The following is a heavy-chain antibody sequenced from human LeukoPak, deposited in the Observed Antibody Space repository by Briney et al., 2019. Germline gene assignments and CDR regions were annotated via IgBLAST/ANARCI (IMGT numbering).Heavy chain of an antibody. CDR2: FDPEDGET. CDR3: ATKQAVAGRRGAFDI. V-gene: IGHV1-24*01. CDR1: GYTLTELS. J-gene: IGHJ3*02. Sequence: VASVKVSFKVSGYTLTELSMHWVRQAPGKGLEWMGGFDPEDGETIYAQKFQGRVTMTEDTSTDTAYMELSSLRSEDTAVYYCATKQAVAGRRGAFDIWGQGTMVTVSS. D-gene: IGHD6-19*01.